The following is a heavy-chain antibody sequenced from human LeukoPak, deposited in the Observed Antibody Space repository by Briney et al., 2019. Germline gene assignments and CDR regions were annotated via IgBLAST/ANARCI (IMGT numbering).Heavy chain of an antibody. V-gene: IGHV3-33*01. D-gene: IGHD6-6*01. CDR3: ARDIASRRLDY. J-gene: IGHJ4*02. CDR1: GFTFRNHG. Sequence: PGGSLRLSCAASGFTFRNHGMHWVRQVPAKGLEWVAVIWYDGSNEYYADSVKGRFTVSRDNSKNTLNLEMDSLRAEDTAVYYCARDIASRRLDYWGQGTLVTVSS. CDR2: IWYDGSNE.